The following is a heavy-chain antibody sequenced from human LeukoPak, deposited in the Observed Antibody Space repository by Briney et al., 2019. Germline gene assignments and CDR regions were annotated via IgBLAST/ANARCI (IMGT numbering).Heavy chain of an antibody. Sequence: GGSLRLSCAVSGFTFSNGWMSWVRQAPGKGLEWVGRIKSKRDGGTTDYAAPVNGRFTISGDDSKNTLYLQMNSLKTEDTAVYYCTTEYYYDSSGLFDYWGQGTLVTVSS. J-gene: IGHJ4*02. D-gene: IGHD3-22*01. CDR1: GFTFSNGW. CDR3: TTEYYYDSSGLFDY. V-gene: IGHV3-15*01. CDR2: IKSKRDGGTT.